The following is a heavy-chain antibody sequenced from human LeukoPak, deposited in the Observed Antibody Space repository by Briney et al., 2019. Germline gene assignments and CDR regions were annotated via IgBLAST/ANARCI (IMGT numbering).Heavy chain of an antibody. CDR3: AKDSFTVVRGVGSDDGFAV. Sequence: PGGSLRLSCAASGFSFATYGMSWVRQAPGKGLGWVSVVGDSADTTHYADSVKGRFFISRDNSKSTVHLQMNSLGAEDTAVYYCAKDSFTVVRGVGSDDGFAVWGQGTMVTVSS. V-gene: IGHV3-23*01. J-gene: IGHJ3*01. CDR2: VGDSADTT. D-gene: IGHD3-10*01. CDR1: GFSFATYG.